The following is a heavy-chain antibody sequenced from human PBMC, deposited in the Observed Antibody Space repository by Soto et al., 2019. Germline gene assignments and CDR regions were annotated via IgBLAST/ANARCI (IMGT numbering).Heavy chain of an antibody. CDR2: ISYDGSNK. CDR3: ARVGKYYGDPDY. Sequence: GGSLRLSCAAAGFPFSSYAMHWVRQAPGKGLEWVAVISYDGSNKYYADSVKGRFTISRDNSKNTLYLQMNSLRAEDTAVYYCARVGKYYGDPDYWGQGALVTVSS. V-gene: IGHV3-30-3*01. J-gene: IGHJ4*02. CDR1: GFPFSSYA. D-gene: IGHD4-17*01.